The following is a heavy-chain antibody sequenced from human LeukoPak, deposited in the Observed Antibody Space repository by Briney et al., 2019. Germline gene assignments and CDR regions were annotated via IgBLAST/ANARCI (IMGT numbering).Heavy chain of an antibody. CDR2: LYYSGST. Sequence: SETLSLTCTVSGGSISSSSYYWGWIRQPPGKGLDWIGSLYYSGSTYYNPSLRSRVTISVDTSKNQFSLKLSSVTAADTAVYYCARYLRNCGGDCPTHDAFDIWGQGTMVTVSS. D-gene: IGHD2-21*02. J-gene: IGHJ3*02. CDR3: ARYLRNCGGDCPTHDAFDI. V-gene: IGHV4-39*01. CDR1: GGSISSSSYY.